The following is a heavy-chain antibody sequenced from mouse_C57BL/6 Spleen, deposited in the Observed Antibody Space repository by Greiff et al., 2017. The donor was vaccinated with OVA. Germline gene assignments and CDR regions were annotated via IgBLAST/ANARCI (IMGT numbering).Heavy chain of an antibody. Sequence: LVEPGASVKISCKASGYSFTGYYMNWVKQSPEKSLEWIGEINPSTGGTTYNQKFKAKATLTVDKSSSTAYMQLKSLTSEDSAVYYCARTIDYVLYYYAMDYWGQGTSVTVSS. D-gene: IGHD2-4*01. CDR1: GYSFTGYY. J-gene: IGHJ4*01. CDR2: INPSTGGT. V-gene: IGHV1-42*01. CDR3: ARTIDYVLYYYAMDY.